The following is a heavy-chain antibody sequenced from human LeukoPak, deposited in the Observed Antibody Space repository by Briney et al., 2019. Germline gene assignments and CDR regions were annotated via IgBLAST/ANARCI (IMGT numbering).Heavy chain of an antibody. Sequence: ASVKLSSKASGYTFTGYYMHWVRQAPGQGLERIGWINPNSGGTNYTQKSQGWVTMTRDTSISTAYRELSRLRSDDTAVYYCARSDPGIAAVASLGYWGQGTLVTVPS. V-gene: IGHV1-2*04. CDR2: INPNSGGT. CDR3: ARSDPGIAAVASLGY. CDR1: GYTFTGYY. J-gene: IGHJ4*02. D-gene: IGHD6-13*01.